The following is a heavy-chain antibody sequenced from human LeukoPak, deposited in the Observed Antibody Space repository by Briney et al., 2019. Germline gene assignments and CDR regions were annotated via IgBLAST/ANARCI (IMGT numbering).Heavy chain of an antibody. CDR1: GFTFSSYA. Sequence: GGSLRLSCAASGFTFSSYAMSWVRQAPGKGLEWVSAISGSGGSTYYADSVKGRFTISRDNSKNTLDLQMNSLRAEDTAVYYCAKDESQYYDSSGYYFSDYFAYWGQGTLVTVSS. D-gene: IGHD3-22*01. CDR2: ISGSGGST. V-gene: IGHV3-23*01. CDR3: AKDESQYYDSSGYYFSDYFAY. J-gene: IGHJ4*02.